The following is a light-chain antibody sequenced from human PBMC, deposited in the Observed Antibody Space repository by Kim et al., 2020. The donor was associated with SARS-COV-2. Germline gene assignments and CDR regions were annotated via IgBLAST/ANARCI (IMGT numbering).Light chain of an antibody. CDR1: QTVSGDH. J-gene: IGKJ5*01. Sequence: SPGERATLSCRDCQTVSGDHLAWYQQKPGQAPRLLIYGASKRALGIPDRFSGSESGTDFTLNINRLEPEDFVVYYCQQYSSLPLTFGQGTRLEIK. V-gene: IGKV3-20*01. CDR2: GAS. CDR3: QQYSSLPLT.